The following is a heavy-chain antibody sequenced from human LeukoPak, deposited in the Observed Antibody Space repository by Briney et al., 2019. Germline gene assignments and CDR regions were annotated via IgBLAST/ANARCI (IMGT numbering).Heavy chain of an antibody. Sequence: SETLSLTCSVSGYSISSGYYWDWIRQPPGKGLEWIASIYHSGKSYYNPSLESRVTISVDTSKNQFSLKLSSVTAADTAVYYCARGWAVEWELLSYYFDYWGQGTLVTVSS. V-gene: IGHV4-38-2*02. J-gene: IGHJ4*02. CDR1: GYSISSGYY. D-gene: IGHD1-26*01. CDR3: ARGWAVEWELLSYYFDY. CDR2: IYHSGKS.